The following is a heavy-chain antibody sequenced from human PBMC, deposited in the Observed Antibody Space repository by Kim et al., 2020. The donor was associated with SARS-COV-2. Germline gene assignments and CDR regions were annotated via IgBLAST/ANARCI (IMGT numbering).Heavy chain of an antibody. D-gene: IGHD6-13*01. J-gene: IGHJ4*02. CDR1: GGSFSGYY. V-gene: IGHV4-34*01. CDR2: INHSGST. CDR3: ARGDYLAAAGYDG. Sequence: SETLSLTCTVYGGSFSGYYWSWIRQPPGKGLEWIGEINHSGSTNYNPSLKSRVTISVDTSKNQFSLKLSSVTAADTAVYYCARGDYLAAAGYDGWGQGTLVTVSS.